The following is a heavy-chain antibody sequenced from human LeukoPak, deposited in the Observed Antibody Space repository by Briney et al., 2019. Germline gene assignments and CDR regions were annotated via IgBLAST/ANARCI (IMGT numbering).Heavy chain of an antibody. D-gene: IGHD5-24*01. Sequence: PGGSLRLSCAASGFTFSSYWMHWVRQAPGKGLVWVSRINSDGSGTIYADSVKGRFTISRDNAKNTLCLQVSSLGAGDTAVYYCARERGYNRMLDYWGQGTLVTVSS. CDR1: GFTFSSYW. CDR3: ARERGYNRMLDY. V-gene: IGHV3-74*01. CDR2: INSDGSGT. J-gene: IGHJ4*02.